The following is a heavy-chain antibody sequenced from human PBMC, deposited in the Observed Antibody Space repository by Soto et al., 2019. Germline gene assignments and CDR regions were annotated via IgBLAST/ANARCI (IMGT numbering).Heavy chain of an antibody. CDR2: VYNSGTT. CDR1: GGSTSSGGYY. J-gene: IGHJ4*02. V-gene: IGHV4-31*03. D-gene: IGHD3-22*01. CDR3: ARGRDLDTNHSDGSGSYTDY. Sequence: SETLSLTCTVSGGSTSSGGYYWGWIRQYPGKALEWIGYVYNSGTTFYNPSLKSRSAISVDTSGNQFSLKLSSVTAADTAVYFCARGRDLDTNHSDGSGSYTDYWGRGTLVTVSS.